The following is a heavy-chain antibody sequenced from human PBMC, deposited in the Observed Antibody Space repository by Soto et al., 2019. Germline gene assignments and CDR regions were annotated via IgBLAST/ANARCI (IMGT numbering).Heavy chain of an antibody. D-gene: IGHD3-10*01. CDR2: IYYSGST. V-gene: IGHV4-30-4*01. J-gene: IGHJ4*02. CDR3: ARAQGSGFLVS. CDR1: GGSISSGDYY. Sequence: SETLSLTCTVSGGSISSGDYYWSGIRQPPGKGLEWIGYIYYSGSTYYNPSLKSRVTISVDTSKNQFSLKLSSVTAADTAVYYCARAQGSGFLVSWGQGTLVHRL.